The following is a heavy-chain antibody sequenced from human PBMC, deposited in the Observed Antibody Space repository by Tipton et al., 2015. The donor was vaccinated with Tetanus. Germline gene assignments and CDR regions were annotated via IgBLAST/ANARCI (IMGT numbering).Heavy chain of an antibody. J-gene: IGHJ6*02. CDR1: GDSVSTGNFY. CDR3: ARDRGVRGGYYYYHGMDV. Sequence: SGDSVSTGNFYWSWIRQPPGKGLEWIAFIHHSGLAFSKPSLKSRVSISVDTSQKQISLKVNSVTAADTAVYYCARDRGVRGGYYYYHGMDVWGQGTTVTVSS. V-gene: IGHV4-30-4*01. CDR2: IHHSGLA. D-gene: IGHD3-10*01.